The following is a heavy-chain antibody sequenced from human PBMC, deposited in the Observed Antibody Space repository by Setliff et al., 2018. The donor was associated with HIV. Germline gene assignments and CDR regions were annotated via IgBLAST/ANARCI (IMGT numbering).Heavy chain of an antibody. D-gene: IGHD3-10*01. J-gene: IGHJ4*02. CDR2: IHTSGST. Sequence: SETLSLTCTVYGGFIKNSNYYWSWIRQPAGKGLEWIGRIHTSGSTNYNPSLKSRVSISVDASKNHFPLKLSSVTAADTALYYCAREGRFTYGLKADYWGQGTLVTVSS. V-gene: IGHV4-61*02. CDR1: GGFIKNSNYY. CDR3: AREGRFTYGLKADY.